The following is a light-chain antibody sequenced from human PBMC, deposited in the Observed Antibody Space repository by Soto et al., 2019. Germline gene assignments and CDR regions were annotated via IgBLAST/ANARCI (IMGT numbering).Light chain of an antibody. V-gene: IGLV6-57*01. CDR1: SGTIASNY. CDR3: QSYDSDTVI. CDR2: EDD. J-gene: IGLJ2*01. Sequence: NFMLTQPHAMAESPGKTVTISCTRSSGTIASNYVYWYQQRPDSSPTIVIYEDDQRSSVVPDRFSGSIDRSSNSASLTISGLKSADQADYYCQSYDSDTVIFGGGTKLTVL.